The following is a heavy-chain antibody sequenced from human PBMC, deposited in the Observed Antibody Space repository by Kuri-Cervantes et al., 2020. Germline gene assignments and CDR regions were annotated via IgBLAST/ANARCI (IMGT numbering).Heavy chain of an antibody. V-gene: IGHV1-18*04. CDR3: ARADYFDF. Sequence: ASVKVSCKASGYTFTGYYMHWVRQAPGQGLEWMGWISTYSTDTVYARKFQGRVTISKDTSTSTVYMELRSLQSDDTAVYYCARADYFDFWGQGTLVTVSS. CDR1: GYTFTGYY. J-gene: IGHJ4*02. CDR2: ISTYSTDT.